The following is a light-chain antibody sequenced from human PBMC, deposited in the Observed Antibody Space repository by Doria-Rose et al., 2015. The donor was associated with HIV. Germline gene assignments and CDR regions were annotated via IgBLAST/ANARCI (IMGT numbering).Light chain of an antibody. V-gene: IGKV1-8*01. Sequence: TGDGVTITCRASQDISNYLAWYQQKPGKAPKLLIYAASTLQSGVPSRFSGSGSGTDFTLTISYLQSEDFATYYCQQYYSYPPTFGQGTKVEVK. J-gene: IGKJ1*01. CDR3: QQYYSYPPT. CDR1: QDISNY. CDR2: AAS.